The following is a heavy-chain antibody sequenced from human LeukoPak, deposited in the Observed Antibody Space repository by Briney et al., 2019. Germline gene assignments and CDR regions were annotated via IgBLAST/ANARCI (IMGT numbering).Heavy chain of an antibody. CDR3: AKDRSGSYGEFDY. CDR2: ISGSGGST. CDR1: GFTFSSYA. J-gene: IGHJ4*02. D-gene: IGHD1-26*01. Sequence: QPGGSLRLSRAASGFTFSSYAMSWVRQAPGKGLEWVSAISGSGGSTYYADSVKGRFTISRDNSKNTLYLQMNSLRAEDTAVYYCAKDRSGSYGEFDYWGQGTLVTVSS. V-gene: IGHV3-23*01.